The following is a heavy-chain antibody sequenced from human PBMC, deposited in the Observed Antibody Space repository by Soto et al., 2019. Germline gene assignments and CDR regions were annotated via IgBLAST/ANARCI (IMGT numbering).Heavy chain of an antibody. J-gene: IGHJ4*02. V-gene: IGHV4-31*03. D-gene: IGHD2-15*01. Sequence: QVQLQESGPGLVKPSQTLSLTCTVSGGSISSGGYYWSWIRQHPGKGLEWIGYIYYSGSTYYNPSLKSRVTISVDTSKNQFSLKLSSVTAADTAVYYCARTLGYCSGGSCYLIDYWGQGTLVTVSS. CDR3: ARTLGYCSGGSCYLIDY. CDR2: IYYSGST. CDR1: GGSISSGGYY.